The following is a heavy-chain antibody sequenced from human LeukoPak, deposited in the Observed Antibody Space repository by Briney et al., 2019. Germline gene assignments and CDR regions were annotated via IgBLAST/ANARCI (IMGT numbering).Heavy chain of an antibody. J-gene: IGHJ4*02. Sequence: GGSLRLSCAASGFTFSSYEMNWVRQAPGKGLEWVSVISGSGSITYYADSVKGRFTISRDKSKNTLYLQMNSLRAEDTAVYYCAKGDEAAAGTGIDYWGQGTLVTVSS. D-gene: IGHD6-13*01. V-gene: IGHV3-23*01. CDR3: AKGDEAAAGTGIDY. CDR2: ISGSGSIT. CDR1: GFTFSSYE.